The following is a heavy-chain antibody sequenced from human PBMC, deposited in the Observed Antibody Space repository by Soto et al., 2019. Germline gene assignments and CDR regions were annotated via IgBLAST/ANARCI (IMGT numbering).Heavy chain of an antibody. D-gene: IGHD3-22*01. J-gene: IGHJ6*02. Sequence: SVKVSFKASGGTFSSYAISWVRQAPGQGLEWMGGIIPIFGTANYAQKFQGRVTITADESTSTAYMELSSLRSEDTAVYYCARLYYYDSSGYYYYYYGMDVWGQGTSVTVSS. CDR1: GGTFSSYA. CDR2: IIPIFGTA. CDR3: ARLYYYDSSGYYYYYYGMDV. V-gene: IGHV1-69*13.